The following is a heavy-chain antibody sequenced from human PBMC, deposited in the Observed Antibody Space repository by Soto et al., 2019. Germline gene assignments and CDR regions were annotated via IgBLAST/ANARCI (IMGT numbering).Heavy chain of an antibody. CDR2: IWYDGSNK. CDR1: GFTFSNHA. V-gene: IGHV3-33*01. CDR3: ARDGQQLAPYALDV. D-gene: IGHD6-13*01. J-gene: IGHJ6*02. Sequence: QVQLVESGGGVVQPGTSLRLSCTTSGFTFSNHAMHWVRQAPGKGLEWVAQIWYDGSNKYYADSVKGRFTISRDNPRNMVYVQMNSLRVEDTAVYYCARDGQQLAPYALDVWGQGTSVTVSS.